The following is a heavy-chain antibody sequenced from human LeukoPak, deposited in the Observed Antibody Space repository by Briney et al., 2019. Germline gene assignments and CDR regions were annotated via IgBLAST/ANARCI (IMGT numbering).Heavy chain of an antibody. D-gene: IGHD4-17*01. CDR3: ARAIHYDYGDYVHYYYGMDV. V-gene: IGHV1-24*01. CDR1: GYTLTELS. Sequence: ASVKVSCKVSGYTLTELSMHWVRQAPGKGLEWMGGFDPEDGETIYAQKFQGRVTMTEDTSTDTAYMELSSLRSEDTAVYYCARAIHYDYGDYVHYYYGMDVWGQGTTVTVSS. CDR2: FDPEDGET. J-gene: IGHJ6*02.